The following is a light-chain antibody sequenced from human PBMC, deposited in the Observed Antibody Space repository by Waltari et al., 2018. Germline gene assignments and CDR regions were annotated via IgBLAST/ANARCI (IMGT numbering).Light chain of an antibody. V-gene: IGKV3-11*01. CDR3: QQRSNRPLT. J-gene: IGKJ4*01. CDR1: QSVGSY. Sequence: EIVLTQSPATLSLSPGARATLSCSASQSVGSYLAWYQQKPGQTPRLLIYDASNRATGIPARFSGSGSGTDFTLTISSLEPEDFAIYYCQQRSNRPLTFGGGTKVEIK. CDR2: DAS.